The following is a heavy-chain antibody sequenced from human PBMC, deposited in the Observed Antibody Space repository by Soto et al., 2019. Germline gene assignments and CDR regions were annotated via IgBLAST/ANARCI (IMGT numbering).Heavy chain of an antibody. V-gene: IGHV5-51*01. D-gene: IGHD1-26*01. CDR2: IYPGDSDT. Sequence: GESLKISCKGSGYSFTSYWIGWVRQMPGKGLEWMGIIYPGDSDTRYSPSFQGQVTISADKSISTAYLQWSSLKASDTAMYYCARRAGLDWETEDYFDYWGQGTLVTVSS. J-gene: IGHJ4*02. CDR1: GYSFTSYW. CDR3: ARRAGLDWETEDYFDY.